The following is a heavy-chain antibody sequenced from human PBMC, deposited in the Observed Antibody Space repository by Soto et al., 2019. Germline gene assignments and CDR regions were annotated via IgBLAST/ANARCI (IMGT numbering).Heavy chain of an antibody. J-gene: IGHJ3*02. V-gene: IGHV3-21*01. CDR1: GFTFSEYS. CDR3: ARENGHCTDACNRGAFDI. D-gene: IGHD2-2*01. CDR2: IANGDNHI. Sequence: EVQVVESGGGLVKPGGSRRLSFAASGFTFSEYSFLWFPQAPGKGLEWLSFIANGDNHIFYSDSVKGRFTISRDNAKNSVYLQLNSLRADDSAVYYCARENGHCTDACNRGAFDIWGQGTMVTVSS.